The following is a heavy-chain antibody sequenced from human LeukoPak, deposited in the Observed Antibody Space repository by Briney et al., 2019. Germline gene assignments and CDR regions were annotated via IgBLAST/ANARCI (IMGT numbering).Heavy chain of an antibody. V-gene: IGHV5-51*01. CDR2: IYPGDSDT. D-gene: IGHD4/OR15-4a*01. Sequence: GESLKISCKASGYSFTSYWIAWVRQMPGKGLEWMGIIYPGDSDTRYSPSFQGLVTISADKSINTAYLQWSSLKASDTAIYYCARTMVVNRFDPWGQGTLVTVSS. CDR1: GYSFTSYW. CDR3: ARTMVVNRFDP. J-gene: IGHJ5*02.